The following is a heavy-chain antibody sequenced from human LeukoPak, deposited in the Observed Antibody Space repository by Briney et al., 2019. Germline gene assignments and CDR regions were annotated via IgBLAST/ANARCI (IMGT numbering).Heavy chain of an antibody. CDR1: GFTFSSYS. V-gene: IGHV3-48*01. CDR2: ISSSSSTV. Sequence: PGGSLRLSCAASGFTFSSYSMNWVRQAPGKGLEWVSYISSSSSTVYYADSVKGRFTISRDNAKNSLYLQMNSLRAEDTAVYYCASERRPYSSSQRIKDYWGQGTLVTVSS. D-gene: IGHD6-6*01. J-gene: IGHJ4*02. CDR3: ASERRPYSSSQRIKDY.